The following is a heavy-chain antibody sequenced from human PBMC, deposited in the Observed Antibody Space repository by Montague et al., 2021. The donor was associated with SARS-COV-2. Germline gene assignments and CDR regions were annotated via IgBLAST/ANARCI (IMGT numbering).Heavy chain of an antibody. V-gene: IGHV3-33*01. Sequence: SLRLSCAASGFTFSSYGMHWVRQAPGKVLEWVAVIWYDGSTKYYADSVKGRFTISRDNSKNTLYLKMNSLMAEDPAVYYCARDRGRAAAGTRYYFDYWGQGTLVTVSS. CDR3: ARDRGRAAAGTRYYFDY. D-gene: IGHD6-13*01. CDR2: IWYDGSTK. J-gene: IGHJ4*02. CDR1: GFTFSSYG.